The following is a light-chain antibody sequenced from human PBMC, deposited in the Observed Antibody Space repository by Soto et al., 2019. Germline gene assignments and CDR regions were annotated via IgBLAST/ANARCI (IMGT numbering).Light chain of an antibody. Sequence: QSALTQPASMSGSPGQSITISCSGSPSDIGTYDLVSWYRQYPGKAPQVLIYEVSKRPSGVPSRFSGSKSDNTASLTISGLQADDEADYFCCSYAGKTTFVVFGGGTKVTVL. CDR2: EVS. J-gene: IGLJ2*01. CDR1: PSDIGTYDL. V-gene: IGLV2-23*02. CDR3: CSYAGKTTFVV.